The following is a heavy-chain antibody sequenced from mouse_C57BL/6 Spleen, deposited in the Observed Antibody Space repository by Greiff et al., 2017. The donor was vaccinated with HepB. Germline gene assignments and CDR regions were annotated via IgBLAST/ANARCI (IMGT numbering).Heavy chain of an antibody. CDR2: IHPNSGST. CDR3: ARRGTTYYSNFAY. V-gene: IGHV1-64*01. D-gene: IGHD2-5*01. J-gene: IGHJ3*01. CDR1: GYTFTSYW. Sequence: QVQLQQPGAELVKPGASVKLSCKASGYTFTSYWMHWVKQRPGQGLEWIGMIHPNSGSTNYNEKFKSKATLTVDKSSSTAYMQLSSLTSEDSAVYYCARRGTTYYSNFAYWGQGTLVTVSA.